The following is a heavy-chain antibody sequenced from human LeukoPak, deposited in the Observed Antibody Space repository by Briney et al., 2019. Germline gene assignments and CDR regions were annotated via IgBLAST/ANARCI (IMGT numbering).Heavy chain of an antibody. CDR3: ARGYSGDYVDF. CDR2: IYHSGGT. CDR1: GGSIRSGGYS. Sequence: PSQTLSLTCAVSGGSIRSGGYSWSWIRQPPGKGLEWIGYIYHSGGTYYNPSLKTRVTISEDRSKNQFSLRLRSVTAADTAVYYCARGYSGDYVDFWGQGTLVTVSS. V-gene: IGHV4-30-2*01. J-gene: IGHJ4*02. D-gene: IGHD4-17*01.